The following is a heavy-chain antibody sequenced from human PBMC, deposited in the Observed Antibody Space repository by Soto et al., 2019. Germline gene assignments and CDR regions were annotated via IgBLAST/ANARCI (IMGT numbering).Heavy chain of an antibody. CDR1: VYGFAGYW. Sequence: GSSLKISCKGSVYGFAGYWITWVRHNPGKGLEWMGRIDPSDSQTYYSPSFRGHVTISVTKSITTVFLQWSSLRASDTAMYYCARQIYDSDTGPNFQYYFDSWGQGTPVSVSS. J-gene: IGHJ4*02. V-gene: IGHV5-10-1*01. D-gene: IGHD3-22*01. CDR3: ARQIYDSDTGPNFQYYFDS. CDR2: IDPSDSQT.